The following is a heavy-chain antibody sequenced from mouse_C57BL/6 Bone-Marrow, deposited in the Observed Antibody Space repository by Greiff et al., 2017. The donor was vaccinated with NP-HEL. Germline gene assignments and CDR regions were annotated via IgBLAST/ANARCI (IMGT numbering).Heavy chain of an antibody. J-gene: IGHJ4*01. CDR3: ARGPARFITTVGYAMDY. Sequence: VQRVESGAELARPGASVKLSCKASGYTFTSYGISWVKQRTGQGLEWIGEIYPRSGNTYYNEKFKGKATLTADKSSSTAYMELRSLTSEDSVVYFCARGPARFITTVGYAMDYWGQGTSVTVSS. V-gene: IGHV1-81*01. CDR1: GYTFTSYG. D-gene: IGHD1-1*01. CDR2: IYPRSGNT.